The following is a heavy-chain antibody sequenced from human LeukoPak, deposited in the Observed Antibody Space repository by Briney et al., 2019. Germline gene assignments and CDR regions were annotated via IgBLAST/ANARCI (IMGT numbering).Heavy chain of an antibody. V-gene: IGHV4-34*01. Sequence: PSETLSLTCAVYGGSFSGYYWSWIRQPPGKGLEWIGEINHSGSTNYNPSLKSRVTISVDTSKNQFSLKLSSVTAADTAVYYCARGLRDGSRLKTPDAFDIWGQGTMVTVSS. J-gene: IGHJ3*02. D-gene: IGHD6-13*01. CDR3: ARGLRDGSRLKTPDAFDI. CDR2: INHSGST. CDR1: GGSFSGYY.